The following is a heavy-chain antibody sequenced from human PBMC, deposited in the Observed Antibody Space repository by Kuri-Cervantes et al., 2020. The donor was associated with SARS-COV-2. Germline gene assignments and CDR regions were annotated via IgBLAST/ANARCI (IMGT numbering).Heavy chain of an antibody. J-gene: IGHJ4*02. V-gene: IGHV3-23*01. CDR1: GFTFSSYW. D-gene: IGHD6-13*01. CDR2: ISGSGGST. Sequence: GESLKISCAVSGFTFSSYWMHWVRQAPGKGLEWVSAISGSGGSTYYADSVKGRFTISRDNSKNTLYLQMNSLRAEDTAVYYCARLPGIAAAAPEGYYFDYWGQGTLVTVSS. CDR3: ARLPGIAAAAPEGYYFDY.